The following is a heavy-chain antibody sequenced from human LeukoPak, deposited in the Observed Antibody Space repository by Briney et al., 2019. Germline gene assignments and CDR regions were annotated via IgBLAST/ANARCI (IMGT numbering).Heavy chain of an antibody. CDR2: INHSGST. CDR1: GGSFSGYY. D-gene: IGHD6-13*01. J-gene: IGHJ6*02. Sequence: SETLSLTCAVYGGSFSGYYWSWIRQPPGKGLEWIGEINHSGSTNYNPSLKSRVTISVDTSKNQFSLKLSSVTAADTAVYYCARGELISSSWYVYYYYGVDVWGQGTTVTVSS. CDR3: ARGELISSSWYVYYYYGVDV. V-gene: IGHV4-34*01.